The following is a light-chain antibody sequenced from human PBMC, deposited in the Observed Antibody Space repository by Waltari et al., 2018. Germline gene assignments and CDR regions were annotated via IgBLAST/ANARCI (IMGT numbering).Light chain of an antibody. J-gene: IGLJ1*01. CDR1: SSDVGGYKY. CDR2: DVT. Sequence: HSALTQPASVSGSPGQSITISCTGTSSDVGGYKYVSWYQQHPGKAPKLMIYDVTNRPSGISTRFSGSKSGNTASLTISGLQAEDETDYYCNSYTSSSTGVFGTGTKVTVL. CDR3: NSYTSSSTGV. V-gene: IGLV2-14*03.